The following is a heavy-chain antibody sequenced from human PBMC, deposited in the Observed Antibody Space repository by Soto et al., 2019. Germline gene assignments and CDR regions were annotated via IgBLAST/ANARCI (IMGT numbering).Heavy chain of an antibody. CDR3: ARASFFSDYCFDC. CDR1: GGSIRSGGHY. D-gene: IGHD3-3*02. CDR2: FYYAGSTYSNPSYRVST. V-gene: IGHV4-31*03. Sequence: QVQLQESGPGLVKPSQTLSLTCTVSGGSIRSGGHYWSWIRQHPGKGLEWLGYFYYAGSTYSNPSYRVSTYYNPSLNNRLTISADTSKNQFSLELSSVTAADTAVYYCARASFFSDYCFDCWGQGTLVTVSS. J-gene: IGHJ4*02.